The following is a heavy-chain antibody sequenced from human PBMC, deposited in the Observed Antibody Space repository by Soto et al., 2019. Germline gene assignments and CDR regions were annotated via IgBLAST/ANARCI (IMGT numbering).Heavy chain of an antibody. CDR1: GFTFSSYA. J-gene: IGHJ6*02. D-gene: IGHD2-15*01. CDR3: ARDPLRGWQLVLPGGRYYGMDV. Sequence: QVQLVESGGGVVQPGRSLRLSCAASGFTFSSYAMHWVRQAPGKGLEWVAVISYDGSNKYYADSVKGRFTICRDNSKNTLYLQMNSLRAEDTAVYYCARDPLRGWQLVLPGGRYYGMDVWGQGTTVTVSS. V-gene: IGHV3-30-3*01. CDR2: ISYDGSNK.